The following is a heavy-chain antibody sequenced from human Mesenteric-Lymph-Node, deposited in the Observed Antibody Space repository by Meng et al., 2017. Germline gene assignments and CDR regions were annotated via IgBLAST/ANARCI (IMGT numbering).Heavy chain of an antibody. D-gene: IGHD4-23*01. J-gene: IGHJ1*01. CDR3: AREDYGGNSRAGPEYFQH. V-gene: IGHV1-46*01. CDR1: GYTFTSYG. Sequence: ASVKVSCKASGYTFTSYGISWVRQAPGQGLEWMGIINPSGGSTSYAQKFQGRVTMTRDTSTSTVYMELSSLRSEDTAVYYCAREDYGGNSRAGPEYFQHWGQGTLVTVSS. CDR2: INPSGGST.